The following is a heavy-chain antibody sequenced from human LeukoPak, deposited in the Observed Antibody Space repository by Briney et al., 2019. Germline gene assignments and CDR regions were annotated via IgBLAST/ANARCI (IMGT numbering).Heavy chain of an antibody. J-gene: IGHJ4*02. Sequence: PGGSLRLSCAASGFTFDDYAMHWVRQAPGKGLEWVSGISWNSGSIGYADSVKGRFSISRDNAKNSLYLQMNSLRAEDTALYYCAKGLLGARSGPFNYWGQGTLVTVSS. CDR2: ISWNSGSI. CDR3: AKGLLGARSGPFNY. V-gene: IGHV3-9*01. D-gene: IGHD1-26*01. CDR1: GFTFDDYA.